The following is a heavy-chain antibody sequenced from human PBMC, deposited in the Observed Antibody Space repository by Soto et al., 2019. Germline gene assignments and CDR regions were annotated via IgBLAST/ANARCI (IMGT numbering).Heavy chain of an antibody. J-gene: IGHJ3*02. D-gene: IGHD3-9*01. CDR2: IYYSGST. V-gene: IGHV4-59*01. Sequence: SETLSLTCTVSGGSISSYYWSWIRQPPGKGLEWIGYIYYSGSTNYNPSLKSRVTISVDTSKNQFSLKLSSVTAADTAVYYCARAKARYFDWLSPPASDAFDIWGQGTMVTVS. CDR1: GGSISSYY. CDR3: ARAKARYFDWLSPPASDAFDI.